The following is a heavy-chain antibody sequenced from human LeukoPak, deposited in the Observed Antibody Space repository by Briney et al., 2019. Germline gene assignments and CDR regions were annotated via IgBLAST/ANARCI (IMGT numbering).Heavy chain of an antibody. CDR3: ARVQYNTVMVGFDY. V-gene: IGHV3-7*01. CDR2: IKQDGSEK. Sequence: GGSLRLSCAASGFTFRSYWMSWVRQAPGKGLEWVANIKQDGSEKYYVDSVKGRFTISRDNAKNSLYLQMNSLRAEDTAVYYCARVQYNTVMVGFDYWGQGTLVTVSS. J-gene: IGHJ4*02. D-gene: IGHD5-18*01. CDR1: GFTFRSYW.